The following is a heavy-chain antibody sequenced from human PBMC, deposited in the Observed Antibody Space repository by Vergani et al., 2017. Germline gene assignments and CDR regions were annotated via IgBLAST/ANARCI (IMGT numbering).Heavy chain of an antibody. Sequence: QVHLQQWGAGLLKPSETLSLTCAVYGGSFSGYYWSWIRQPPGKGLEWIGEINHSGITNYNPSLKSRVTISVDTSKNQFSLKLSSVTAADTAVYYCASQPHRIAARAPYYYYMDVWGKGTLVTVSS. J-gene: IGHJ6*03. CDR2: INHSGIT. CDR1: GGSFSGYY. D-gene: IGHD6-6*01. V-gene: IGHV4-34*01. CDR3: ASQPHRIAARAPYYYYMDV.